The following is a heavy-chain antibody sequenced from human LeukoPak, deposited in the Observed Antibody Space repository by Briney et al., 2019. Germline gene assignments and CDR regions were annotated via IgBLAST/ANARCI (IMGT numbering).Heavy chain of an antibody. Sequence: GSSVKASCKASGGTFSSYAISWVRQAPGQGLEWMGGIIPIFGTANYAQKFQGRVTITADESTSTAYMELSSLRSEDTAVYYCARELWGSETNPNYYYMDVWGKGTTVTVSS. CDR3: ARELWGSETNPNYYYMDV. V-gene: IGHV1-69*01. CDR1: GGTFSSYA. D-gene: IGHD7-27*01. CDR2: IIPIFGTA. J-gene: IGHJ6*03.